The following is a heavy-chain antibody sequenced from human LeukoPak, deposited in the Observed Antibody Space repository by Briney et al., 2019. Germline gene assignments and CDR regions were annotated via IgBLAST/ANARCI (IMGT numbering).Heavy chain of an antibody. CDR3: ARVGSEAVAGTGPYYFDY. CDR1: GGSISSFY. J-gene: IGHJ4*02. V-gene: IGHV4-59*01. Sequence: PSETLSLTCTVSGGSISSFYCSWIRQSPEKGLEWIAYIHSSAGSNYNPSLKSRVTISVDTSKNQFSLKVTSVTAADTAMYYCARVGSEAVAGTGPYYFDYWGQGILVTVSS. D-gene: IGHD6-19*01. CDR2: IHSSAGS.